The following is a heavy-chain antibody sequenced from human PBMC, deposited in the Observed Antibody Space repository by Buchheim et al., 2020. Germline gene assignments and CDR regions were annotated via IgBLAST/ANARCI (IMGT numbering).Heavy chain of an antibody. V-gene: IGHV3-30*03. CDR2: ISYDGSNK. J-gene: IGHJ4*02. D-gene: IGHD5-12*01. CDR3: ARESGGYDLGGFDY. Sequence: VQLVESGGGLVQPGGSLRLSCAASGFTFSSYSMNWVRQAPGKGLEWVAVISYDGSNKYYADSVKGRFTISRDNSKNTLYLQMNSLRAEDTAVYYCARESGGYDLGGFDYWGQGTL. CDR1: GFTFSSYS.